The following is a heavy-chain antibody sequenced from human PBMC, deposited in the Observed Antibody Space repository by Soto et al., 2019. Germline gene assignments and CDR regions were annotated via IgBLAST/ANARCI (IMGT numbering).Heavy chain of an antibody. CDR2: IIPMFGTA. D-gene: IGHD3-22*01. V-gene: IGHV1-69*12. CDR1: GGTFSSYA. CDR3: ASHYYDSSGYNYYCGMGV. Sequence: QVQLVQSGAEVKKPGSSVKVSCKASGGTFSSYAISWVRQAPGQGLEWMGGIIPMFGTADYAQKFQGRVTITADESTSTAYMELSSLRSEDTAVYYCASHYYDSSGYNYYCGMGVGGQGTSVTVSS. J-gene: IGHJ6*02.